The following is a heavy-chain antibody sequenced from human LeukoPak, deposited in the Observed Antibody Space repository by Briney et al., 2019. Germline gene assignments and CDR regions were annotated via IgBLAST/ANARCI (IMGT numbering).Heavy chain of an antibody. CDR1: GFTFSSYW. CDR2: IKQDGSEK. D-gene: IGHD3-10*01. V-gene: IGHV3-7*01. J-gene: IGHJ5*02. CDR3: ARGWFGESTPNWFDP. Sequence: GGSLRLSCAASGFTFSSYWMSWVRQAPGKGLEWVAHIKQDGSEKYYVDSVKGRFTISRDNAKTSLYLQMNSLRAEDTAVYYCARGWFGESTPNWFDPWGQGTLVTVSS.